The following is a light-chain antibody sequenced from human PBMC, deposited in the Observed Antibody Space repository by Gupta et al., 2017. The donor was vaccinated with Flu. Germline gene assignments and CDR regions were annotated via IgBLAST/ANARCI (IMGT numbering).Light chain of an antibody. J-gene: IGKJ2*01. CDR2: WAS. V-gene: IGKV4-1*01. CDR1: QSVLYSSNNKNY. CDR3: QQYYSTPYT. Sequence: DIVMTQSPDSLAVSLGERATINCKSSQSVLYSSNNKNYFAWYQQKPGQPPKLLIYWASTRESGVPDRFSGSGSETDFTLTISSLQAEDVAVYYCQQYYSTPYTFGQGTNLEIK.